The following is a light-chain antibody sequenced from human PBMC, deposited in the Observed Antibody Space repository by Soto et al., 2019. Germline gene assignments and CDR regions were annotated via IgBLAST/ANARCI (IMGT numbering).Light chain of an antibody. Sequence: EIVMTRCPATLSVSPWEIVTLSCRASQFISNSLAWYQQRPGQPPRLLIYGASTRAAGISARFSGSGSGTDFTLTINSLAPEDFAIYYCHQRQSWPRTFGQGTKVDI. CDR3: HQRQSWPRT. V-gene: IGKV3-15*01. J-gene: IGKJ1*01. CDR2: GAS. CDR1: QFISNS.